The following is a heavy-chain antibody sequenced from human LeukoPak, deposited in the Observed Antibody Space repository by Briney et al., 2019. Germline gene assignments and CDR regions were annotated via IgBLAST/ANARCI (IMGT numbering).Heavy chain of an antibody. V-gene: IGHV4-34*01. CDR3: ARGPYSSSWYRFDY. D-gene: IGHD6-13*01. CDR2: INHSGST. Sequence: SETLSLTCAVYGGSFSGYYWGWISQPPGKGLEWIGEINHSGSTNYNPSLKSRVTISVDTSKNQFSLKLSSVTAADTAVYYCARGPYSSSWYRFDYWGQGTLVTISS. J-gene: IGHJ4*02. CDR1: GGSFSGYY.